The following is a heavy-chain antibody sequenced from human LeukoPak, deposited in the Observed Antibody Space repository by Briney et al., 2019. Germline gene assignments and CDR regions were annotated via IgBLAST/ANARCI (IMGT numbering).Heavy chain of an antibody. J-gene: IGHJ6*02. CDR2: MNPNSGNT. CDR3: ARLFYDYVWGSYYYGMDV. CDR1: GYTFTSYD. Sequence: ASVNVSFKASGYTFTSYDINWVRQATGQGLEWMGWMNPNSGNTGYAQKFQGRVTMTRNTSISTAYMELSSLRSEDTAVYHCARLFYDYVWGSYYYGMDVWGQGTTVTVSS. D-gene: IGHD3-16*01. V-gene: IGHV1-8*01.